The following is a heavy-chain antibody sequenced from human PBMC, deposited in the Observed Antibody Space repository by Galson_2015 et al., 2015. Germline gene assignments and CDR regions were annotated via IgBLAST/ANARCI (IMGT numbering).Heavy chain of an antibody. J-gene: IGHJ4*02. D-gene: IGHD1-1*01. V-gene: IGHV3-49*04. CDR1: GFLFGDYS. CDR2: IRSRANGGTT. Sequence: SLRLSCAGSGFLFGDYSISWVRQAPGKGLEWVGFIRSRANGGTTEYAASVQGRFIISRDDSKDIAFLQMNSLQTEDTAVYYCTGVEDWGQGTLVTVSS. CDR3: TGVED.